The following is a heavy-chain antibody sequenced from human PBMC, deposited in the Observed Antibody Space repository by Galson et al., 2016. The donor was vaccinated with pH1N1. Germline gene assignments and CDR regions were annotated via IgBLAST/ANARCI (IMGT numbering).Heavy chain of an antibody. CDR3: ARQPDWSVDV. Sequence: SVKVSCKASAYTFTSYYIHWVRQAPGQGLEWMGVINPSGGSTFYAQNFQVRVAMTMDTSTRTVYMELRNLRPEDTAVYHCARQPDWSVDVWGQGTTVIVSS. V-gene: IGHV1-46*01. J-gene: IGHJ6*02. D-gene: IGHD3-3*01. CDR2: INPSGGST. CDR1: AYTFTSYY.